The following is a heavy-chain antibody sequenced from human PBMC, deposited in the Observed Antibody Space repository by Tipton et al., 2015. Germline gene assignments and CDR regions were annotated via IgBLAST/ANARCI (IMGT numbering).Heavy chain of an antibody. J-gene: IGHJ5*02. CDR2: ISAYNDNT. D-gene: IGHD6-13*01. Sequence: QLVQSGAEVKKPGASVKVSCKASGDTFTSYAVSWVRQAPGQGLEWMGWISAYNDNTKYAQKFQGRFTVTTDTSTSTAYMELRSLRSDDTAVYCCARENSIWYPYGDRWGQGTVATV. CDR3: ARENSIWYPYGDR. V-gene: IGHV1-18*01. CDR1: GDTFTSYA.